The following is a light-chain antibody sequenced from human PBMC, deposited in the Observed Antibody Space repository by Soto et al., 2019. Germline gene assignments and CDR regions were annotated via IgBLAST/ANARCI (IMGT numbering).Light chain of an antibody. CDR1: QSVSSN. J-gene: IGKJ1*01. Sequence: EIVMTKSPATLSVSQGERATLSCRASQSVSSNLAWYQQKPGQAPRLLIYGASTRATGIPARFSGSGSGTEFTLTISSLQSEDFAVYYCQQDNNWPRTFGQGTKVDI. V-gene: IGKV3-15*01. CDR2: GAS. CDR3: QQDNNWPRT.